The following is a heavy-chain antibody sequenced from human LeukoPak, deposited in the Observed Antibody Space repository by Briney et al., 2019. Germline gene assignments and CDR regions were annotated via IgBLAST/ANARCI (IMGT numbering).Heavy chain of an antibody. CDR3: ARAIETSSGYYYGDYYYYYMDV. J-gene: IGHJ6*03. CDR1: GYTFTSYD. Sequence: ASVKVSRKASGYTFTSYDINWVRQATGQGLEWMGWMNPNSGNTGYAQKFQGRVTMTRNTSISTAYMELSRLRSDDTAVYYCARAIETSSGYYYGDYYYYYMDVWGKGTTVTVSS. D-gene: IGHD3-22*01. CDR2: MNPNSGNT. V-gene: IGHV1-8*01.